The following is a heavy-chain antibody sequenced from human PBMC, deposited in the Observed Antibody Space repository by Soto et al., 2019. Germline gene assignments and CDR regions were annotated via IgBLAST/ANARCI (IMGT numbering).Heavy chain of an antibody. CDR2: ISGSGGST. D-gene: IGHD3-3*01. CDR1: GFTFSSYA. J-gene: IGHJ5*02. V-gene: IGHV3-23*01. Sequence: PEGSLRLSCAASGFTFSSYAMSWVRQAPGKGLEWVSAISGSGGSTYYADSVKGRFTISRDNSKNTLYLQMNSLRAEDTAVYYCAKDAYYYDFWSGYYTPRYNWFDPWGQGTLVTVSS. CDR3: AKDAYYYDFWSGYYTPRYNWFDP.